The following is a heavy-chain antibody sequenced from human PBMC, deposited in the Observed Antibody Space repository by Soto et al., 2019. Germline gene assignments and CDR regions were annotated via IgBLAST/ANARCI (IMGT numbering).Heavy chain of an antibody. V-gene: IGHV4-59*11. D-gene: IGHD3-16*01. J-gene: IGHJ4*02. CDR1: GVSITSHY. Sequence: QVQLQESGPGLVKPSETLSLTCTVSGVSITSHYWTWIRQPPGKGLAWIGNIHYSGSTNYSPALKSRVIISVDTSENQSALKLSSGTTADTAVDYCTGGGPGHPFDYWGQGTLVTVAA. CDR2: IHYSGST. CDR3: TGGGPGHPFDY.